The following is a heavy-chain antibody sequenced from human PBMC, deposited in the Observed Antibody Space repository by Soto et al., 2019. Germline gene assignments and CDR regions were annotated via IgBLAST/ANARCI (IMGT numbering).Heavy chain of an antibody. CDR2: IYYSGST. Sequence: SETLSLTCTVSGGSISSGGYYWSWIRQHPGKGLEWIGYIYYSGSTYYNPSLKSRVTISVDTSKNQFSLKLSSVTAADTAVYYCARLRGYSYGYVRGVWFDPWGQGTLVTVSS. V-gene: IGHV4-31*03. CDR1: GGSISSGGYY. J-gene: IGHJ5*02. CDR3: ARLRGYSYGYVRGVWFDP. D-gene: IGHD5-18*01.